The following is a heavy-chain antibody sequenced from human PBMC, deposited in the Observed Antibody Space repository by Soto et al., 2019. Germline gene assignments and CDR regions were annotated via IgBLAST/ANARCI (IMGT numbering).Heavy chain of an antibody. CDR3: AAGYTTGPDAFDI. Sequence: PVESLKISCKGSGYNFANYWICWVLEMPGKGLEWMGMIFPGDSDTKNSPSLQGQITMSVDKSDSSAYLQWRSLKASDTAMYYCAAGYTTGPDAFDIWGQGTMVTVS. J-gene: IGHJ3*02. V-gene: IGHV5-51*01. D-gene: IGHD6-13*01. CDR2: IFPGDSDT. CDR1: GYNFANYW.